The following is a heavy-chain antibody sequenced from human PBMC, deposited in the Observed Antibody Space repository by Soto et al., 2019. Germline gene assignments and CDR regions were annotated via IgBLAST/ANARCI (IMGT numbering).Heavy chain of an antibody. CDR3: ARDRPSEYTYGSSGWSDT. CDR2: IYHSGST. CDR1: GGSISSYYW. Sequence: GTLSLTCGVSGGSISSYYWWNWVRQPPGRGLEWIGEIYHSGSTNYNPSLKSRVTISVDKSKDQFSLELASVTAADTAVYFCARDRPSEYTYGSSGWSDTWGQGTLVTVSS. D-gene: IGHD5-18*01. J-gene: IGHJ5*02. V-gene: IGHV4-4*01.